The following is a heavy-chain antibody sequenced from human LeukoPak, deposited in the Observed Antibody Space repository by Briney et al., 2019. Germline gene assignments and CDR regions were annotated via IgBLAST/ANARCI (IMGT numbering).Heavy chain of an antibody. D-gene: IGHD5-18*01. CDR1: GDSVSSNSAA. CDR2: TYYRSKWYN. J-gene: IGHJ4*02. Sequence: SQTLSLTCAISGDSVSSNSAAWNWIRQSPSRGLEWLGRTYYRSKWYNDYAVSVKSRITINPDTSKNQFSLQLSSVTAADTAVYYCARGLDRYSYGLDYWGQGTLVTVSS. V-gene: IGHV6-1*01. CDR3: ARGLDRYSYGLDY.